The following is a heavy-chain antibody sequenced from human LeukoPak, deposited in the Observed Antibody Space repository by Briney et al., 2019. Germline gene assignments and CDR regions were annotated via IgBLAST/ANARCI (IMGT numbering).Heavy chain of an antibody. J-gene: IGHJ4*02. CDR2: ISGGGDTT. CDR1: GFTFSNNG. D-gene: IGHD3-22*01. CDR3: ANTNGYYDY. Sequence: GGSLRLSCAASGFTFSNNGMSWVRQSPGRGLEWVSGISGGGDTTYYAESVKGRFTIYRDNSKNTLFLQMNSLTAEDTAVYYCANTNGYYDYWGQGTLVAVSS. V-gene: IGHV3-23*01.